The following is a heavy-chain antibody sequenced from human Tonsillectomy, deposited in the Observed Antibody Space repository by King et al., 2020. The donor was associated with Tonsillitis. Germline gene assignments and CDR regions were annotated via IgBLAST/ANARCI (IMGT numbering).Heavy chain of an antibody. Sequence: VQLVESGGGLVKPGGSLRLSCAASGFTFSNTWMSWVRQAPGKGLEWVGRIKTKTDGGTTDYAAPVKGRFTISRDDSKNMLYLHMNSLKTEDTAVYYCTTDHIVCLGGRRLPGAFDFWGQGTVLSVSS. CDR1: GFTFSNTW. J-gene: IGHJ3*01. V-gene: IGHV3-15*01. CDR2: IKTKTDGGTT. CDR3: TTDHIVCLGGRRLPGAFDF. D-gene: IGHD3-16*01.